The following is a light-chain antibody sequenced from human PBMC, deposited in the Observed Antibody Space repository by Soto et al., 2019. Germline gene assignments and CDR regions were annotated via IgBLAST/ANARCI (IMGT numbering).Light chain of an antibody. CDR1: QSLLYSNGNTY. CDR2: KVF. V-gene: IGKV2-30*01. CDR3: MQGTHWPPT. J-gene: IGKJ1*01. Sequence: DVVMTQSPLSLPVTLGQPASISCRSSQSLLYSNGNTYLHWFQQRPGQSQRRLIYKVFNRDSGVPDRFSGSGSGADFTLKISRVEAEDVGVYYCMQGTHWPPTFGQGTKVQIK.